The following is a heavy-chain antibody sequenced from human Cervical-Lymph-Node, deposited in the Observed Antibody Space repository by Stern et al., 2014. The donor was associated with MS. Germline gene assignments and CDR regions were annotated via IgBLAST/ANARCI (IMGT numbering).Heavy chain of an antibody. V-gene: IGHV3-49*03. Sequence: EVQLLESGGGLVQPGRSLRLSCTASGFIFGAYAMSWIRQAPGQGLAWVGLTRGKGYGGTTEYAASVKGRFIISRDDSKNIAYLQMNSLTTEDTALYYCARALTQTYSRVGYWGQGTLVTVSS. CDR1: GFIFGAYA. J-gene: IGHJ4*02. D-gene: IGHD4-11*01. CDR2: TRGKGYGGTT. CDR3: ARALTQTYSRVGY.